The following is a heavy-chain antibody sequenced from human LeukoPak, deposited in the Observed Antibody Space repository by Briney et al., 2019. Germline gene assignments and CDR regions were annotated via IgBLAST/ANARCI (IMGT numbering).Heavy chain of an antibody. CDR2: INHNGNVN. J-gene: IGHJ6*02. CDR1: GFTFSSYW. CDR3: ARGGGLDA. V-gene: IGHV3-7*03. Sequence: GGSLRLSCAASGFTFSSYWMNWARQAPGKGLEWVASINHNGNVNYYVDSVKGRFTISSDNAKNSLYLQMSNLRAEDTAVYFCARGGGLDAWGQGATVTVSS. D-gene: IGHD3-16*01.